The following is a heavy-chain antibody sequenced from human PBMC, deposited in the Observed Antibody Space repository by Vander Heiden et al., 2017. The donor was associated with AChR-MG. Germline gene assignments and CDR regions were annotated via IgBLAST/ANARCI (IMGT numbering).Heavy chain of an antibody. V-gene: IGHV4-59*01. Sequence: QVQLQESGPGLVKPSETLSLTCTVSGDSISAVYWTWLRQPPGKGLEWIGYVSTSGTTNYNPSLRSRVTISVDSSRTQFSLKLSSVTAADTAVYYCARYGFLDLRGMDIWGQGTTVTVSS. CDR2: VSTSGTT. CDR1: GDSISAVY. CDR3: ARYGFLDLRGMDI. J-gene: IGHJ6*02. D-gene: IGHD3-3*01.